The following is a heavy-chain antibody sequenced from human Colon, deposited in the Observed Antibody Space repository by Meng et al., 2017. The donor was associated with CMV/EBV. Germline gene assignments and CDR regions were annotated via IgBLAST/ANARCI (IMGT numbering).Heavy chain of an antibody. V-gene: IGHV3-7*01. Sequence: GESLKISCAASGFTFSSYWMSWVRQAPGKGLEWVANIKQDGSEKYYVDSVKGRFTISRDNAKNSLYLQINSLRAEDTALYYCARLIVGPADILRDYWGQGTLVTVSS. CDR1: GFTFSSYW. CDR2: IKQDGSEK. CDR3: ARLIVGPADILRDY. J-gene: IGHJ4*02. D-gene: IGHD2-2*01.